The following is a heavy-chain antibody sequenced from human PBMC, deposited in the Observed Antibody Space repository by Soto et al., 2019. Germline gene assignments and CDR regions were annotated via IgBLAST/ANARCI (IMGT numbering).Heavy chain of an antibody. CDR1: VFTFDDYA. D-gene: IGHD6-19*01. CDR3: AKELLHSRGWYDFSN. Sequence: EVQLVEPGGVLVQPGRSLRLSCSASVFTFDDYAMHWVRQAPGKCLEWVSGLSWNSASIAYADSVKGRFTISRDNAKNSLYLQMNSLSAEDTALYYCAKELLHSRGWYDFSNWGQGTLVTVSS. V-gene: IGHV3-9*01. J-gene: IGHJ4*02. CDR2: LSWNSASI.